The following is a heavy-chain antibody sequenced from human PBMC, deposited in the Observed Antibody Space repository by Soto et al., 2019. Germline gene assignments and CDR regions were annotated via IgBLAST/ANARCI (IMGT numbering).Heavy chain of an antibody. CDR3: ARVKDPPVLLWSLTRDWFDP. V-gene: IGHV1-69*12. CDR2: IIPIFGTA. Sequence: QVQLVQSGAVVKKPGSSVKVSCKASGGTFSSYAISWVRQAPGQGLEWMGGIIPIFGTANYAQKFQGRVTITADESTSTAYMELSSLRSEDTAVYYCARVKDPPVLLWSLTRDWFDPWGQGTLVTVSS. D-gene: IGHD3-10*01. J-gene: IGHJ5*02. CDR1: GGTFSSYA.